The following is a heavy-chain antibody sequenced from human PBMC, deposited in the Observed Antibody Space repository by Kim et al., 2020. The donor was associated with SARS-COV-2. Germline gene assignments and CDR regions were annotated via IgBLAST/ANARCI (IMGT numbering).Heavy chain of an antibody. CDR3: ARKGYVGWRKYYYGVEV. CDR1: GGSISGFV. V-gene: IGHV4-59*13. Sequence: SETLSLTCTVSGGSISGFVWTWIRQYPQKGLEWIGYVFHTGTTSYTTSLESRVTISLDTSKKKLSLRMTSVSAADTAVYYCARKGYVGWRKYYYGVEVWG. J-gene: IGHJ6*01. CDR2: VFHTGTT. D-gene: IGHD3-16*01.